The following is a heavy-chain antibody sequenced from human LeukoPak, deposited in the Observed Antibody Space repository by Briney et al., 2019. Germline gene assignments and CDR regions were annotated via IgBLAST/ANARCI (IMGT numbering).Heavy chain of an antibody. CDR2: INPSGGST. CDR1: GYTFTSYY. J-gene: IGHJ5*02. Sequence: ASVKVSCKASGYTFTSYYMHWVRQAPGQGLEWMGIINPSGGSTSYAQKFQGRVTMTTDTSTSTAYMELRSLRSDDTAVYYCARSPLAAGGWFDPWGQGTLVTVSS. D-gene: IGHD2-15*01. CDR3: ARSPLAAGGWFDP. V-gene: IGHV1-46*01.